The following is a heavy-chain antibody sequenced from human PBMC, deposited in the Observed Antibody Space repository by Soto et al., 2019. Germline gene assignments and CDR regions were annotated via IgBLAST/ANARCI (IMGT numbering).Heavy chain of an antibody. CDR2: IVPLFRTT. J-gene: IGHJ6*02. D-gene: IGHD6-13*01. V-gene: IGHV1-69*06. CDR3: SRGGYSSTWSNLLDRSGLDV. Sequence: QVQLVQSGAEAKKPGSSVKVSCKTSGGTFSSYAISWVRQAPGQGLEWMGGIVPLFRTTNYAQKFQGRVNITADTSTSTVYMELSGMRSGDTAVYYCSRGGYSSTWSNLLDRSGLDVWGQGTTVTVSS. CDR1: GGTFSSYA.